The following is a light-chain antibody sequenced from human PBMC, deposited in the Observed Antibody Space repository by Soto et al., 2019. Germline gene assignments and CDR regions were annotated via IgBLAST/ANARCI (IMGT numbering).Light chain of an antibody. CDR1: QSISKY. Sequence: DIQMTQSPSSLSASVGDRVTITCRASQSISKYLNWYQQKPGKAPNLLIYSASTLQSGVPPRFSGSGSGTDFSLTITTLQPEDFAIYYCQQSFSTPPYTFGQGTKLEIK. J-gene: IGKJ2*01. CDR3: QQSFSTPPYT. V-gene: IGKV1-39*01. CDR2: SAS.